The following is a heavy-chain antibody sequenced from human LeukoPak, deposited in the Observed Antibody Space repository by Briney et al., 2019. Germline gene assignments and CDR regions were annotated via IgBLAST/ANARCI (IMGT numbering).Heavy chain of an antibody. CDR1: GFTFISYG. J-gene: IGHJ6*03. CDR2: IRYDGSNK. CDR3: AKDTVKVTTIRRVPHYMDV. V-gene: IGHV3-30*02. D-gene: IGHD5-12*01. Sequence: GGSLRLSCAASGFTFISYGMHWVRQAPGKGLEWVTFIRYDGSNKYYADSVKGRFIISRDNSKNTLYLQMNSLRAEDTAVYYCAKDTVKVTTIRRVPHYMDVWGKGTTVTIAS.